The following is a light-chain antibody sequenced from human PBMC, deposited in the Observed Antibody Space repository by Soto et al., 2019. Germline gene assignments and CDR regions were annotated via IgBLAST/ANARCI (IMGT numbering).Light chain of an antibody. Sequence: QSVLTQPPSVSGAPGQRITISCTGSSSNIGAGYDVHWYQQLPGTAPKLLIYGNSNRPSGVPDRFSGSKSGTSASLAITGLQAEDEADYYCQSYDSSMSDYNYGFGNGTKVTVL. CDR2: GNS. J-gene: IGLJ1*01. CDR3: QSYDSSMSDYNYG. CDR1: SSNIGAGYD. V-gene: IGLV1-40*01.